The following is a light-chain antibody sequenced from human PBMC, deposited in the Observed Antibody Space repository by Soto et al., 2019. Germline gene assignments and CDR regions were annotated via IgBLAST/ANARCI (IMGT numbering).Light chain of an antibody. CDR2: DTT. CDR1: HSDIGAGYG. Sequence: QSVLTQLPSVTGAPGQRVTISCTGSHSDIGAGYGVHWYQQFPHSAPKLLIYDTTNRPSGVPDRFSGSRSGTSASLAITGLQAEDEADYYCQSFDSSRIGLLFGGGTQLTVL. J-gene: IGLJ2*01. V-gene: IGLV1-40*01. CDR3: QSFDSSRIGLL.